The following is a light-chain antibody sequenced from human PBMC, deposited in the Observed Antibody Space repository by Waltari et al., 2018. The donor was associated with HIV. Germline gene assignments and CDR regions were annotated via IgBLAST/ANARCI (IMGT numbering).Light chain of an antibody. CDR1: SSDVGGSNY. CDR3: SSYAGSNNWV. V-gene: IGLV2-8*01. CDR2: EVS. Sequence: QSALTQPPSASGSPGQSVTISCTGTSSDVGGSNYVSWYQQQPGKAPKLRIYEVSNRSSGVPDRFCGFKSGNTASRAVSVLQGKDEADYYCSSYAGSNNWVFGGGTKLTVL. J-gene: IGLJ2*01.